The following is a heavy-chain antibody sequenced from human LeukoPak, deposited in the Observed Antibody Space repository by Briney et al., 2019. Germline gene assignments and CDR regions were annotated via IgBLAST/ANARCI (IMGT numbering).Heavy chain of an antibody. CDR2: MNPNSGNT. J-gene: IGHJ4*02. CDR3: ARGTYYYGSGSYLGYY. V-gene: IGHV1-8*01. D-gene: IGHD3-10*01. Sequence: GASVKVSCKASGYTFTSYDINWVRQATGQGLEWMGWMNPNSGNTDYAQKFQGRVTMTRNTSISTAYMELSSLRSEDTAVYYCARGTYYYGSGSYLGYYWGQGTLVTVSS. CDR1: GYTFTSYD.